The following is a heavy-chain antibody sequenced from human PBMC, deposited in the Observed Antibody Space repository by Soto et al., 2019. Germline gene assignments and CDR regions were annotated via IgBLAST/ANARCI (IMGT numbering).Heavy chain of an antibody. V-gene: IGHV4-59*08. Sequence: SETLSLTCTVSGGSISRYYWSWIRQPPGKGLEWIGYIYYSGSTNYNPSLKSRVTISVDTSKNQFSLKLSSVTAADTAVYYCARQESITMVRGVSLIYYFDYWGQGTLVTVSS. J-gene: IGHJ4*02. CDR2: IYYSGST. CDR3: ARQESITMVRGVSLIYYFDY. D-gene: IGHD3-10*01. CDR1: GGSISRYY.